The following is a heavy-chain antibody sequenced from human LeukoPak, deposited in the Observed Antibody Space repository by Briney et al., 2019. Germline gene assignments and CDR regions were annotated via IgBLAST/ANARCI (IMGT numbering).Heavy chain of an antibody. CDR1: GFTFSSYA. D-gene: IGHD2-2*02. J-gene: IGHJ5*02. CDR3: ARDHRSYPGRWFDP. CDR2: IYSGGST. V-gene: IGHV3-53*01. Sequence: QTGGSLRLSCAASGFTFSSYAMHWVRQAPGKGLEWVSVIYSGGSTYYADSVKGRFTISRDNSKNTLYLQMNSLRAEDTAVYYCARDHRSYPGRWFDPWGQGTLVTVSS.